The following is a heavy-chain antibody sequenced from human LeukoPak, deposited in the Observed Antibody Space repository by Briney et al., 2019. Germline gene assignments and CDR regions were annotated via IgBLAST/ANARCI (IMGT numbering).Heavy chain of an antibody. V-gene: IGHV4-61*02. CDR3: ARAPESTTCCYFDY. CDR1: GDSISSGSYY. D-gene: IGHD2/OR15-2a*01. Sequence: SETLSLTCTVSGDSISSGSYYWTWIRRPAGKGLEWIGRIYTSGITNYNPSLKSRVTISVDTPKNQFSLKLSSVTAADTAVYYCARAPESTTCCYFDYWGQGTLVTVSS. J-gene: IGHJ4*02. CDR2: IYTSGIT.